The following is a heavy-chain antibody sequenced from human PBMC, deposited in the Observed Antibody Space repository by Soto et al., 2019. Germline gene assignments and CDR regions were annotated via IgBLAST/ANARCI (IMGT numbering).Heavy chain of an antibody. CDR1: GFTFSRYW. V-gene: IGHV3-74*01. Sequence: EDQLVESGGGLVQPGGSLRLSCAASGFTFSRYWMHWVRQAPGKGLVWVSRINPGGSITAYADSVKGRFTISRDNAKNTLYLQMNTLRGDDTAVYYCARVPTGKYGVCNYWGQGTLVTVSS. J-gene: IGHJ4*02. CDR2: INPGGSIT. D-gene: IGHD2-8*01. CDR3: ARVPTGKYGVCNY.